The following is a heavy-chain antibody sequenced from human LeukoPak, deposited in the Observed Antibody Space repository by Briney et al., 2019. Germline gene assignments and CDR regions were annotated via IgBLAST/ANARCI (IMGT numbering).Heavy chain of an antibody. CDR2: IYYSGST. CDR3: ASQRDYVFDI. D-gene: IGHD3/OR15-3a*01. CDR1: GGSIRSTSYY. Sequence: PSETLSLTCAVSGGSIRSTSYYWAWIRQPPGKGLEWIGSIYYSGSTYYNPSPKSRVTISVDTSKNQFSLKLSSVTAADTAVYYCASQRDYVFDIWGQGTMVTASS. V-gene: IGHV4-39*01. J-gene: IGHJ3*02.